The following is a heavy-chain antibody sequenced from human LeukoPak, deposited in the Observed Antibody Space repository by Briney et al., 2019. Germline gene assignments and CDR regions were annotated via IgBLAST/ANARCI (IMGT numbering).Heavy chain of an antibody. V-gene: IGHV3-23*01. D-gene: IGHD6-13*01. CDR1: GFTFSDYA. J-gene: IGHJ4*02. Sequence: GGSLRLSCASSGFTFSDYAMTWVRQAPGRGLEWVSAISGGGTYTYYADSVKGRFTISRDNSKNTLYLQMNSLRAEDTAVYYCAKEKYSSSWYFDYWGQGTLVTVSS. CDR2: ISGGGTYT. CDR3: AKEKYSSSWYFDY.